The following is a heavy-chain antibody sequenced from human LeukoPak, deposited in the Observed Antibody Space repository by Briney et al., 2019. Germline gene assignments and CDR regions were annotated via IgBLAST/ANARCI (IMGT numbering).Heavy chain of an antibody. J-gene: IGHJ4*02. V-gene: IGHV3-21*01. CDR1: GFTFSSYS. CDR2: ISSSSSYI. D-gene: IGHD6-19*01. CDR3: ARDPDSGWYGGDY. Sequence: GGSLRLSCAASGFTFSSYSMNWVRQAPGKGLEWVSSISSSSSYIYYADSVKGRFTISRDNAKNSLYLQMNSLRAEDAAVYYCARDPDSGWYGGDYWGQGTLVTVSS.